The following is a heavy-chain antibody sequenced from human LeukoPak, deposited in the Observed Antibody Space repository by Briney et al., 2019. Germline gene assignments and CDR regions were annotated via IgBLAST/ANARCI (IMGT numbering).Heavy chain of an antibody. V-gene: IGHV1-2*02. Sequence: SVKVSCKASGYTFTGYYMHWVRQVPGQGLEWMGWINSNSGDTNYAQKFQGRVTMTRDTSVSTAYMELSRLRSDDTAVYYCARDPTRGDLSVYWGQGTLVTVSS. CDR3: ARDPTRGDLSVY. CDR1: GYTFTGYY. J-gene: IGHJ4*02. CDR2: INSNSGDT. D-gene: IGHD7-27*01.